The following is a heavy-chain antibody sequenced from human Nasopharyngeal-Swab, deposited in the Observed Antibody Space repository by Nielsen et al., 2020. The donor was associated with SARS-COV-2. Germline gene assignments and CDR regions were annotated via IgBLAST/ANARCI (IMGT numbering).Heavy chain of an antibody. CDR3: ASGGYDFWSGYPSDY. Sequence: GGSLRLSCAASGFTFSDYCMSWIRQAPGKGLEWVSHISTTGSSKYYADSLKGRFTISRDNDKNSLYLQMNSLRADDTAVYYCASGGYDFWSGYPSDYWGLGTLVTGLL. D-gene: IGHD3-3*01. J-gene: IGHJ4*02. V-gene: IGHV3-11*04. CDR1: GFTFSDYC. CDR2: ISTTGSSK.